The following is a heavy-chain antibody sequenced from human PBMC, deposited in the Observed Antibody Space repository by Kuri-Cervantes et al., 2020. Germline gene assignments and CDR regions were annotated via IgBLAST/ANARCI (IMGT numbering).Heavy chain of an antibody. Sequence: GESLKISCAASGFTFSSYSMNWVRQAPGKGLEWVSSISSSSSYIYYADSVKGRFTISRDNAKNSLYLQMNSLRAEDTAVYYCAREPQSPYRYDFWSGYYYYYYGMDVWGQGTTVTVSS. CDR1: GFTFSSYS. D-gene: IGHD3-3*01. CDR2: ISSSSSYI. V-gene: IGHV3-21*01. CDR3: AREPQSPYRYDFWSGYYYYYYGMDV. J-gene: IGHJ6*02.